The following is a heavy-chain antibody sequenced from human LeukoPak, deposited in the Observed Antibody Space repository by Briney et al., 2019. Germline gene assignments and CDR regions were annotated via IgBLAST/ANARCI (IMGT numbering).Heavy chain of an antibody. Sequence: SETLSLTCTVSGGSISSSSYYWGWIRQPPGKGLEWIGSIYYSGSTYYNPSLKSRVTISVDTSKNQFSLKLSSVTAADTAVYYCARISKTMTTVVLRYYFDYWGQGTLVTVSP. V-gene: IGHV4-39*07. D-gene: IGHD4-23*01. CDR2: IYYSGST. J-gene: IGHJ4*02. CDR3: ARISKTMTTVVLRYYFDY. CDR1: GGSISSSSYY.